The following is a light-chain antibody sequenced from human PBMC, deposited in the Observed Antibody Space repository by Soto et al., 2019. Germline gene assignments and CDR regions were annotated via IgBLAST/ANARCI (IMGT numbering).Light chain of an antibody. V-gene: IGKV3-11*01. J-gene: IGKJ5*01. Sequence: EIVLTQSPGTLSLSPGERATLSCRASQSINTYLAWYQQRRGQAPRLLIYDASKRATGSPARISGSGSGTDFTLTISSLEPEDFATYYCQQRSDWPITFGQGTRLEIK. CDR3: QQRSDWPIT. CDR2: DAS. CDR1: QSINTY.